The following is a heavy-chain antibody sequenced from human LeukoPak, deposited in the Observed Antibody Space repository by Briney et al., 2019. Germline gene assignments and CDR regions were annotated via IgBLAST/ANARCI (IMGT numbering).Heavy chain of an antibody. V-gene: IGHV3-11*04. D-gene: IGHD3-10*01. CDR2: ISSSGSTI. CDR3: ARVSPVTMVRGVPPYYGMDV. J-gene: IGHJ6*02. Sequence: GGSLRLSCAASGFTFSDYYMSWIRQAPGKGLEWVSYISSSGSTIYYADSVKGRFTISRDNAKNSLYLQMNSLRAEDTAVYYCARVSPVTMVRGVPPYYGMDVWGQGTTVTVSS. CDR1: GFTFSDYY.